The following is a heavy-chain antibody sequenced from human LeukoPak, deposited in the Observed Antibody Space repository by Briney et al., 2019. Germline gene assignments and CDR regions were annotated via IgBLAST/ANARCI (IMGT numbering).Heavy chain of an antibody. CDR2: INSDGSST. Sequence: QPGGSLRLSCAASGFTFSNYWMHWVRQAPGKGLVWVSRINSDGSSTTSADSVKGRFTISRDNAKNTLYLQMNSLRAEDTAVCYCARDGLAIFGVVPRPARVNWFDPWGQGTLVTVSS. J-gene: IGHJ5*02. CDR1: GFTFSNYW. D-gene: IGHD3-3*01. CDR3: ARDGLAIFGVVPRPARVNWFDP. V-gene: IGHV3-74*01.